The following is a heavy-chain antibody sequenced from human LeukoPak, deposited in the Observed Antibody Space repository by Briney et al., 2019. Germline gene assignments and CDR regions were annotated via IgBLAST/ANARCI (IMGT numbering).Heavy chain of an antibody. V-gene: IGHV3-30*04. CDR3: AREWDSYSRRYYYGMDV. J-gene: IGHJ6*02. CDR1: GFTFSSYA. CDR2: ISYDGSNK. D-gene: IGHD2-15*01. Sequence: GGSLRLSCAASGFTFSSYAMHWVRQAPGKRLEWVAVISYDGSNKYYADSVKGRFTISRDNSKNTLYLQMNSLRAEDTAVYYCAREWDSYSRRYYYGMDVWGQGTTVTVSS.